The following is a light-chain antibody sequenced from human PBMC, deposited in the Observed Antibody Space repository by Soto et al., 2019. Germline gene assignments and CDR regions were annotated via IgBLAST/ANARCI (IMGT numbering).Light chain of an antibody. CDR2: EVS. V-gene: IGLV2-8*01. Sequence: QSVLTQPPSASGSPGQSVTISCTGTSSDVGGYNYVSWYQQNPGTAPKLMFYEVSKRPSGVPDRFSGSKSGNSASLTVSGLQTEDEADYYCTSYAGSDLWVFGGGTKLTVL. J-gene: IGLJ3*02. CDR3: TSYAGSDLWV. CDR1: SSDVGGYNY.